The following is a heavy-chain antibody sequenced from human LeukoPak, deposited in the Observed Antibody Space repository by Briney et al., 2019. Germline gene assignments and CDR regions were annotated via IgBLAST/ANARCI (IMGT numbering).Heavy chain of an antibody. Sequence: SVKVSCKASGGTFSSYAISWVRQAPGQGLEWMGGIIPIFGTANYAQKFQGRVTITADESTSTAYMELSSLRSEDTAVYYCARDKTPDSIAARPRYYYYYMDVWGKGTTVTVSS. V-gene: IGHV1-69*01. CDR3: ARDKTPDSIAARPRYYYYYMDV. J-gene: IGHJ6*03. CDR2: IIPIFGTA. D-gene: IGHD6-6*01. CDR1: GGTFSSYA.